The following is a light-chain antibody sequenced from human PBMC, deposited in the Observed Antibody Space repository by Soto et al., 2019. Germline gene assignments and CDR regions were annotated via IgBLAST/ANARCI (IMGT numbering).Light chain of an antibody. CDR2: DAS. CDR1: QDISNY. V-gene: IGKV1-33*01. CDR3: QQYDNLPSIT. J-gene: IGKJ5*01. Sequence: DIQMTQSPSSLSVSVGDRVTITCQASQDISNYLNWYRQKPGKAPKLLIYDASNLETGVPSRFSGSKSGTDFTFTISSLQPEDIATYYCQQYDNLPSITFGQGTRLEIK.